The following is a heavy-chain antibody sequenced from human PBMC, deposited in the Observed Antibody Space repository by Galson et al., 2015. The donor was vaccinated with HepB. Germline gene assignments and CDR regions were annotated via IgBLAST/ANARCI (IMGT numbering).Heavy chain of an antibody. D-gene: IGHD5-18*01. Sequence: SLRLSCAASGFTVSSNYMSWVRQAPGKGLEWVSVIYSGGSTYYADSVKGRFTISRDNSKNTLYLQMNSLRAEDTAVYYCARGPADTAMVTYYYYGMDVWGQGTTVTVSS. J-gene: IGHJ6*02. CDR3: ARGPADTAMVTYYYYGMDV. CDR1: GFTVSSNY. V-gene: IGHV3-66*02. CDR2: IYSGGST.